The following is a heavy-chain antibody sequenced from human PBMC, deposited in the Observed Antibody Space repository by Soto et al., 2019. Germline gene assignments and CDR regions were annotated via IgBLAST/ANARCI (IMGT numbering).Heavy chain of an antibody. J-gene: IGHJ4*02. CDR2: IYHIGST. V-gene: IGHV4-4*02. CDR3: ARRYGSCFDY. Sequence: PSETLSLTCAVSGGSVSSTNWWSWVRQSPGKGLEWIGDIYHIGSTNYNPSLRGRVTISVDTSKNQFSLKLSSVTAADTAVYYCARRYGSCFDYWGQGTLVTVS. CDR1: GGSVSSTNW. D-gene: IGHD5-18*01.